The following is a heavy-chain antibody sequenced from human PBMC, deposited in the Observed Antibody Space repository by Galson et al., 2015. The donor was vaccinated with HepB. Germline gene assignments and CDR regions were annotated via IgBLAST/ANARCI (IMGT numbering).Heavy chain of an antibody. CDR2: IDPRDSEI. CDR1: GYSFISYR. Sequence: QSGAEVKKPGESLRISCRGSGYSFISYRITWVRQMPGKGLEWMGRIDPRDSEIDYSPPFQGHVTISADKSINTAYLQWSSLKASDTAMYYCARRGSGQHDYWGQGTLVTVSS. J-gene: IGHJ4*02. V-gene: IGHV5-10-1*01. D-gene: IGHD6-19*01. CDR3: ARRGSGQHDY.